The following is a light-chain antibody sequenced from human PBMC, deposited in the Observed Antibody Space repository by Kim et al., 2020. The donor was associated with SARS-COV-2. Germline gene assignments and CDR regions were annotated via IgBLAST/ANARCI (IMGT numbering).Light chain of an antibody. CDR1: QSVSN. Sequence: LSPGERATLSCRASQSVSNLVWYQQKPGQPPRLLIYHSSNRATGIPARFSGSGSGTDFTLTISSLEPEDFAVYYCQLRSDWPALTFGQGTKVEIK. CDR3: QLRSDWPALT. V-gene: IGKV3-11*01. CDR2: HSS. J-gene: IGKJ1*01.